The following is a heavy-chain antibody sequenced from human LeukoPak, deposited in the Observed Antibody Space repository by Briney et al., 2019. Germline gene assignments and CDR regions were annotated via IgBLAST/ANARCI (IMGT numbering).Heavy chain of an antibody. Sequence: SETLSLTCAVFGGSFSGYYWSWIRQPPEKGLEWIGEISHRGRTHYTPSLQGRVTMSVDTSKNQFALNLNSVTAADTAVYYCARVPLRFLEPFDYWGQGILVTVSS. V-gene: IGHV4-34*01. CDR3: ARVPLRFLEPFDY. J-gene: IGHJ4*02. CDR1: GGSFSGYY. CDR2: ISHRGRT. D-gene: IGHD3-3*01.